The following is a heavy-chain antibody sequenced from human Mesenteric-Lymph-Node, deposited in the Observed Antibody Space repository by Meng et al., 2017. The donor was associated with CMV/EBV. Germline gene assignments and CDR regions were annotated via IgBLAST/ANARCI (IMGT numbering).Heavy chain of an antibody. Sequence: SDTLSLTCAFHGDSVDGYCWAYMRQPPGKGLEWIGEINHSGNTYYNPSLKSRLTLSLDTSKNQFSLNLNSVTAADTAVYYCGRGDNHFPETWGQGILVTVSS. CDR1: GDSVDGYC. V-gene: IGHV4-34*01. CDR3: GRGDNHFPET. D-gene: IGHD1-14*01. CDR2: INHSGNT. J-gene: IGHJ5*02.